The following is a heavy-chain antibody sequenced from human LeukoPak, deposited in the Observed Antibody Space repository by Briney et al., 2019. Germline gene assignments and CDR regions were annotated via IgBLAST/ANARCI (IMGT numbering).Heavy chain of an antibody. Sequence: PGGSLRLSCAASGFTFSNYNMNWVRQAPGKGLEWVSHISSSSVSIFYADSVKGRFTISRDNAKDSLYLQMNSLRAEDTAIYYCARDPGHSYGSREGFHCWGLGTLVTVSS. J-gene: IGHJ4*02. CDR3: ARDPGHSYGSREGFHC. CDR1: GFTFSNYN. CDR2: ISSSSVSI. V-gene: IGHV3-48*01. D-gene: IGHD5-18*01.